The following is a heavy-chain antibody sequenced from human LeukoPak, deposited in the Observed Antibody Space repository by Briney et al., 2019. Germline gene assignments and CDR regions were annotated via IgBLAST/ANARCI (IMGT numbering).Heavy chain of an antibody. CDR3: GRTTEGYWSGGSCWDYYYYMDV. CDR2: IYYSGST. CDR1: GGSISSYY. Sequence: PQSLSLTCAVSGGSISSYYWSWVRQPPAKGLEWSGDIYYSGSTKYNTSPKSRVTISVDTSKNQFSLRLSSLSPPHTPLYYCGRTTEGYWSGGSCWDYYYYMDVWGKGTTVTVSS. J-gene: IGHJ6*03. D-gene: IGHD2-15*01. V-gene: IGHV4-59*01.